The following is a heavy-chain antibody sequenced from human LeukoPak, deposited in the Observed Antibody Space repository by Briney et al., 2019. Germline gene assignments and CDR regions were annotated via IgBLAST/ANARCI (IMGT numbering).Heavy chain of an antibody. CDR3: AKGIQGPLTYYSDSGLFDP. Sequence: GGSLRLSCAASGFTFSSYGMHWVRQALGKGLEWVAFRRYDGSNKYYADSVKGRFTISRDNSKNTLYLQMNSLRAEDTVVYYCAKGIQGPLTYYSDSGLFDPWGQGTLVTVSS. V-gene: IGHV3-30*02. J-gene: IGHJ5*02. D-gene: IGHD3-22*01. CDR1: GFTFSSYG. CDR2: RRYDGSNK.